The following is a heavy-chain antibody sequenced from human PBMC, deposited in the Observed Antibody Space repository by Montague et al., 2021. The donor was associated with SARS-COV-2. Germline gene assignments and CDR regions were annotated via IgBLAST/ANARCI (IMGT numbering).Heavy chain of an antibody. Sequence: SETLSLTCAVYGGSFSGYYWSWIRQPPGKGLEWIGEINHSGSTNXXPSLKSRVTISVDTSKNQFSLRLSSVTAADTAVYYCARSQDCSTTSCHFDYWGQGTLVTVSS. J-gene: IGHJ4*02. V-gene: IGHV4-34*01. D-gene: IGHD2-2*01. CDR1: GGSFSGYY. CDR3: ARSQDCSTTSCHFDY. CDR2: INHSGST.